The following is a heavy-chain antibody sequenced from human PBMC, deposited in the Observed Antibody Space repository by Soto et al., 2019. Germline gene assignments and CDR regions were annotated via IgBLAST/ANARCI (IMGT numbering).Heavy chain of an antibody. J-gene: IGHJ6*02. V-gene: IGHV1-69*06. CDR1: GGTFSSYA. CDR3: ARWGLSGDYYYYGMDV. D-gene: IGHD2-15*01. Sequence: QVQLVQSGAEVKKPGSSVKVSCKASGGTFSSYAISWVRQAPGQGLEWMGGIIPIFGTANYAQKFQGRVTITADKSTSTAYMELSRLRSEDTAVYYCARWGLSGDYYYYGMDVWGQGTTVTVSS. CDR2: IIPIFGTA.